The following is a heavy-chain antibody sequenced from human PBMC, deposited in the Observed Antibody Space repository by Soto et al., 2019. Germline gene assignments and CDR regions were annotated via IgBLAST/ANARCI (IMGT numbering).Heavy chain of an antibody. D-gene: IGHD3-22*01. Sequence: QVQLQESGPGLVKPSQTLSLTCTVSGGSISSGGYYWSWIRQHPGKGLEWIGYIYYSGSTYYNPSLKSRATISVLTSKNQFSLKLSSVTAADTAVYDCARSFGDYCNDAFDIWGQGTMVTVSA. CDR2: IYYSGST. V-gene: IGHV4-31*03. CDR3: ARSFGDYCNDAFDI. CDR1: GGSISSGGYY. J-gene: IGHJ3*02.